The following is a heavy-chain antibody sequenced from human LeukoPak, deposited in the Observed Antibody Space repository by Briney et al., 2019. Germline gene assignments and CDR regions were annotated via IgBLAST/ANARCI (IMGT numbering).Heavy chain of an antibody. V-gene: IGHV1-18*01. D-gene: IGHD3-22*01. Sequence: ASVKVSCKASGYTFTRHGISWVRQAPGQGLEYMGWISGYNGNTNYAQKLQGRVTMTTDTSTSTAYMELRSLRSDDTAMYYCASYDNKGAFDIWGQGTMVTVSS. J-gene: IGHJ3*02. CDR1: GYTFTRHG. CDR3: ASYDNKGAFDI. CDR2: ISGYNGNT.